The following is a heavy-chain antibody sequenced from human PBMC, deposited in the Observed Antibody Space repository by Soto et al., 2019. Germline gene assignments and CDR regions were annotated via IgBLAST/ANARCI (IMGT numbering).Heavy chain of an antibody. V-gene: IGHV4-30-4*01. Sequence: LSLTCTVSGDSISSGNKYWSWIRQAPGKGLEWIGYIFSSGTTYYNPSLKSRLTMSLDTSQNQFSLRLASVTDADSAVYYCARVPSPFDYYYAMDVWGQGPTVTVSS. J-gene: IGHJ6*02. D-gene: IGHD3-16*01. CDR3: ARVPSPFDYYYAMDV. CDR1: GDSISSGNKY. CDR2: IFSSGTT.